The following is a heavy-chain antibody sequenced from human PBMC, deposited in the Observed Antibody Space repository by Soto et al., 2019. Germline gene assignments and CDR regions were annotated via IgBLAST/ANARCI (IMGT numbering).Heavy chain of an antibody. CDR1: GYSFPTYG. Sequence: ASVKVSGKASGYSFPTYGITWVRQAPGQGLEWMGWISTYMGHPKHAQNFQGRVTITADTSTGTAYMELRSLSSHDTALYYCARGPITARLGPWGQGTLVTVSS. CDR2: ISTYMGHP. V-gene: IGHV1-18*01. J-gene: IGHJ5*02. CDR3: ARGPITARLGP. D-gene: IGHD1-20*01.